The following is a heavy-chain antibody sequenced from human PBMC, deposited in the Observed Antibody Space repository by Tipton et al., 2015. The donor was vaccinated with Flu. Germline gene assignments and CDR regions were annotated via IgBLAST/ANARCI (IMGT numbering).Heavy chain of an antibody. CDR3: ASLRRGSGSRSLDAFDI. CDR1: GGSISSSSYY. J-gene: IGHJ3*02. CDR2: IYYSGST. D-gene: IGHD3-10*01. Sequence: TLSLTCTVSGGSISSSSYYWGWIRQPPGKGLEWIGSIYYSGSTYYNPSLESRVTISVDTSKNQFSLKLSSVTAADTAVYYCASLRRGSGSRSLDAFDIWGQGTMVTVSS. V-gene: IGHV4-39*07.